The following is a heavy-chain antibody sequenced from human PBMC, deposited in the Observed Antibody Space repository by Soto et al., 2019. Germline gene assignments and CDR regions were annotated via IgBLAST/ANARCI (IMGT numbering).Heavy chain of an antibody. CDR3: ARDGSGYGSRAAPMGF. Sequence: QVQLVQSGAEVKKPGSSVKVSCKASGDTFSSYAISWVRQAPGHGLEWMGGIIPIFGTANYAQKFQGRVTITAAESTSTDYMGLSSLKSEDKDVSYCARDGSGYGSRAAPMGFWGQGTTVTVSS. D-gene: IGHD3-22*01. CDR1: GDTFSSYA. V-gene: IGHV1-69*01. CDR2: IIPIFGTA. J-gene: IGHJ6*02.